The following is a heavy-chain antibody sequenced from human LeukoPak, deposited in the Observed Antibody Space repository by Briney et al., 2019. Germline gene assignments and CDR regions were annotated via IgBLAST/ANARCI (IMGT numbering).Heavy chain of an antibody. D-gene: IGHD4-23*01. Sequence: PSETLSLTCTVSGGSIMVAAYSWSWIRQPPGKGLEWIVYIYYSGRTYYNPSLKSRVTISLDRSKNQFSLKLSPVTAADTAVYFCARGYGDNSGAFDIWGQGTLVTVSS. J-gene: IGHJ3*02. CDR2: IYYSGRT. CDR1: GGSIMVAAYS. V-gene: IGHV4-30-2*01. CDR3: ARGYGDNSGAFDI.